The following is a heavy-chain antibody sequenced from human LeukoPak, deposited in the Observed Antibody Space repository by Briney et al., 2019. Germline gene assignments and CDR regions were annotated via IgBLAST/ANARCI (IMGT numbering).Heavy chain of an antibody. J-gene: IGHJ4*02. CDR2: IYSGGET. CDR3: VRDYSNFVQGD. V-gene: IGHV4-39*02. D-gene: IGHD4-11*01. Sequence: PSETLSLTCTVSGGSISSSSYYWGWIRQSPGTGLEWIGSIYSGGETHYNPSLNSRVTIFLDTSRNRFSLNLISVTATDTAVYYCVRDYSNFVQGDWGQGTLVTVSS. CDR1: GGSISSSSYY.